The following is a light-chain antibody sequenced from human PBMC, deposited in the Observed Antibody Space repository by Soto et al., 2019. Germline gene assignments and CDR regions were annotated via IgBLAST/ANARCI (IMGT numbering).Light chain of an antibody. V-gene: IGLV2-18*02. Sequence: LTQPPSVSGSPGQSVAISCTGTSSDVGSYNRVSWYQQPPGTAPKVMIYEVSNRPSGVPDRFSGSKSGNTASLTISGLQAEDEADYYCSSYTSSSTDVFGTGTKVTVL. CDR1: SSDVGSYNR. CDR2: EVS. J-gene: IGLJ1*01. CDR3: SSYTSSSTDV.